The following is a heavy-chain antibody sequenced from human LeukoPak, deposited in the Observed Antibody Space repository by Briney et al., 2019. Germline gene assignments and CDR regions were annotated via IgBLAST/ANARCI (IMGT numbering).Heavy chain of an antibody. Sequence: ASVKVSCKASGYTFTSYDINWVRQATGQGLEWMGWMNPNSGNTGYAQKFQGRVTITRNTSISTAYMELSSLRSEDTAVYYCARGLAYDSSGYYSPWGQGTLVTVSS. D-gene: IGHD3-22*01. CDR3: ARGLAYDSSGYYSP. J-gene: IGHJ5*02. CDR1: GYTFTSYD. CDR2: MNPNSGNT. V-gene: IGHV1-8*03.